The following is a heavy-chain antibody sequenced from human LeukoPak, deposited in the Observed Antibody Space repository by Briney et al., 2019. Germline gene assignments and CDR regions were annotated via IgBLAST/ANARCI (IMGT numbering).Heavy chain of an antibody. Sequence: SETLSLTCTVSGGSISNYYWNWIRQPPGKGLEWIGYIYYTGSTNYNPSLKSRVTISVDTSKNQFSLKLSSVTAADTAVYYCARAPPVSGWYAYWGQGTLVTVSS. V-gene: IGHV4-59*12. CDR1: GGSISNYY. J-gene: IGHJ4*02. D-gene: IGHD6-19*01. CDR2: IYYTGST. CDR3: ARAPPVSGWYAY.